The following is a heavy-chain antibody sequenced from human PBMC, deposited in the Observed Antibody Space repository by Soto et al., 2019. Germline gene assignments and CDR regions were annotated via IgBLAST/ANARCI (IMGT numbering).Heavy chain of an antibody. D-gene: IGHD2-2*01. V-gene: IGHV3-64*01. Sequence: GGSLRLSCAASGFTFSSYAMHWVRQAPGKGLEYVSAISSNGGSTYYANSVKGRFTISRDDSKNTLYLQMGSLRAEDMAVYYCAREGYCSSTSCYSFDYWGQGTLVTVSS. CDR2: ISSNGGST. J-gene: IGHJ4*02. CDR3: AREGYCSSTSCYSFDY. CDR1: GFTFSSYA.